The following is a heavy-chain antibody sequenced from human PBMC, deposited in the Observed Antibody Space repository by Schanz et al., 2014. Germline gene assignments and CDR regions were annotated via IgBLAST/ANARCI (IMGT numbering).Heavy chain of an antibody. Sequence: EVQLLESGGGLVQPGGSLRLSCLASGFAFSSYGMNWLRQAPGKGLEWVSVISASGGDTYYADSVKGRFTISGDNSKNTLYLQMNSLRPEDTAVYYCAKYRGYYRVSGSYRELEYWGQGTLVTVSS. V-gene: IGHV3-23*01. J-gene: IGHJ4*02. D-gene: IGHD3-10*01. CDR1: GFAFSSYG. CDR2: ISASGGDT. CDR3: AKYRGYYRVSGSYRELEY.